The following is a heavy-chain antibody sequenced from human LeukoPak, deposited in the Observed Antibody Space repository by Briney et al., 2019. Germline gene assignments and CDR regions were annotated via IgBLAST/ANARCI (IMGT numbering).Heavy chain of an antibody. CDR1: GFTFSSYG. CDR3: ARDLQVSYGSGSMGY. CDR2: INSDGSST. J-gene: IGHJ4*02. V-gene: IGHV3-74*01. D-gene: IGHD3-10*01. Sequence: GGSLRLSCAASGFTFSSYGMHWVRQAPGKGLVWVSRINSDGSSTSYADSVKGRFTISRDNAKNTLYLQMNSLRAEDTAVYYCARDLQVSYGSGSMGYWGQGTLVTVSS.